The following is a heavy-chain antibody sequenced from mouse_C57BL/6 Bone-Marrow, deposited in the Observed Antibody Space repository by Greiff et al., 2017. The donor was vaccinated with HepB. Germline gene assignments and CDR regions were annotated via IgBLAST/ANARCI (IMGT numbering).Heavy chain of an antibody. J-gene: IGHJ3*01. CDR1: GYTFTSYG. D-gene: IGHD2-4*01. V-gene: IGHV1-81*01. CDR3: ARTIDYDYGPWFAY. Sequence: VQRVESGAELARPGASVKLSCKASGYTFTSYGISWVKQRTGQGLEWIGEIYPRSGNTYYNEKFKGKATLTADKSSSTAYMELRSLTSEDSAVYFCARTIDYDYGPWFAYWGQGTLVTVSA. CDR2: IYPRSGNT.